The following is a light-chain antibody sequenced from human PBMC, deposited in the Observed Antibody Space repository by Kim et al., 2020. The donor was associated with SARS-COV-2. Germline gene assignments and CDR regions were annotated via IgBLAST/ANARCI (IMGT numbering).Light chain of an antibody. V-gene: IGLV3-9*01. CDR1: NSENRN. CDR2: RDS. J-gene: IGLJ2*01. CDR3: QVWDGRAVV. Sequence: VGRGQTARMTCGGDNSENRNVHWYKQRPGQAPILLIYRDSKRPSGIPERVSGSNSGNTATLTISGVQAGDEADYYCQVWDGRAVVFGGGTQLTVL.